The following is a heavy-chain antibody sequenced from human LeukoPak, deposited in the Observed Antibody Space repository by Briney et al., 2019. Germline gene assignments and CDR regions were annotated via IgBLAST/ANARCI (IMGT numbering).Heavy chain of an antibody. CDR1: GGSFSGYY. V-gene: IGHV4-34*01. CDR3: AAPDYGGRQVQH. CDR2: INHSGST. Sequence: SETLSLTCAVYGGSFSGYYWSWIRQPPGKGLEWIGEINHSGSTNYNPSLKSRVTISVDTSKNQFSLKLSSVIAADTAVYYCAAPDYGGRQVQHWGQGTLVTVSS. J-gene: IGHJ1*01. D-gene: IGHD4-23*01.